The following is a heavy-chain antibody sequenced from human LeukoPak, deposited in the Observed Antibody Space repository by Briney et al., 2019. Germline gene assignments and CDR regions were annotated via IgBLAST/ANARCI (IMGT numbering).Heavy chain of an antibody. Sequence: ASVKVSCKASGYTFTSYGISWVRQAPGQGLEWMGWISAYNGNTNYAQKLQGRVTITRDTSASTAYMELSSLRSEDTAVYYCARARWPRPLFDYWGQGTLVTVSS. CDR2: ISAYNGNT. V-gene: IGHV1-18*01. D-gene: IGHD4-23*01. CDR1: GYTFTSYG. CDR3: ARARWPRPLFDY. J-gene: IGHJ4*02.